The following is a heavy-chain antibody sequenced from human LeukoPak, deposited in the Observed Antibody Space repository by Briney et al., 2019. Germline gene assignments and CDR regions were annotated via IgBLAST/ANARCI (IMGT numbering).Heavy chain of an antibody. CDR2: ISGNGGST. CDR1: EFTFSTYA. D-gene: IGHD2-2*01. J-gene: IGHJ4*02. CDR3: AKGDTAIVPAATDY. Sequence: QSGGSLRLSCAASEFTFSTYAMSWVRQAPGKGLDWVSEISGNGGSTYYEDSVKGRFTISRDKSQNTVYLQMNSLRAEDTAVYYCAKGDTAIVPAATDYWGQGTLVTVSS. V-gene: IGHV3-23*01.